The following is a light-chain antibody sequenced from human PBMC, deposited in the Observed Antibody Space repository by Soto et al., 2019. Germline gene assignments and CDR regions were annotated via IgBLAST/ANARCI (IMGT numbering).Light chain of an antibody. J-gene: IGLJ2*01. CDR2: DVS. Sequence: QSALTQPASVSGSPGQSITISCTGTSSDVGGYNYVSWYQQHPGKAPKLMIYDVSNRPSGVSNRFSGSKSGNTASLTISGIQAEDEADYDCSSYTSSSTPVVFGGGTKLTVL. CDR3: SSYTSSSTPVV. CDR1: SSDVGGYNY. V-gene: IGLV2-14*01.